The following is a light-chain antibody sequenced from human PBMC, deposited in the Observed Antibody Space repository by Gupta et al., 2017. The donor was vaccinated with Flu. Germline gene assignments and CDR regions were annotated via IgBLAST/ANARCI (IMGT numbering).Light chain of an antibody. V-gene: IGLV2-14*03. J-gene: IGLJ2*01. CDR3: SSCISSSTLV. CDR1: SSDIGSYNY. CDR2: GVT. Sequence: SIPISRTGASSDIGSYNYVSWYQQHPGQAPKLLIYGVTNRPSWVSNRFSASKSVDTASLTISGLQAEDEADYYCSSCISSSTLVFGGGTKLTVL.